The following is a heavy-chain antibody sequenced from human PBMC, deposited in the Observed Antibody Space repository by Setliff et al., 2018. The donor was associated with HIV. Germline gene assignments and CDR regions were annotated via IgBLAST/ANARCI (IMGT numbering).Heavy chain of an antibody. CDR2: IHTRGST. CDR1: GGSISSGSHY. Sequence: SETLSLTCTVSGGSISSGSHYWGWIRQPAGKGLEWIGRIHTRGSTDYNPSLKSRVTISVDTSKNQFSLKLSSVTAADTAVYYCARFYYHYDSTNDAFDIWGQGTMVTVSS. D-gene: IGHD3-22*01. J-gene: IGHJ3*02. V-gene: IGHV4-61*02. CDR3: ARFYYHYDSTNDAFDI.